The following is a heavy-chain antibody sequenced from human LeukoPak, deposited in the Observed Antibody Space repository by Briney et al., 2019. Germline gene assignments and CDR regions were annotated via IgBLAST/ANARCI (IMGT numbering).Heavy chain of an antibody. V-gene: IGHV5-51*01. CDR1: RYPFTSSW. CDR2: TYPGDSDT. J-gene: IGHJ4*02. CDR3: AWGSADVEFDE. Sequence: GESLMISCKGTRYPFTSSWLGSLRQMPGDGLEWMDTTYPGDSDTRYSPSFQGQLTISADKSISTVYPEWSSLTASATAMYYCAWGSADVEFDEWGQGTLVTVSS. D-gene: IGHD7-27*01.